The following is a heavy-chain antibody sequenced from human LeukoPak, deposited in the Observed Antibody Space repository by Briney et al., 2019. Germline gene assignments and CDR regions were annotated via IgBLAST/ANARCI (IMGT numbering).Heavy chain of an antibody. V-gene: IGHV4-4*09. CDR3: ATSNDAKIAPFDH. Sequence: SETLSLTCTVSGVSLSAYQWSWVRQSPEKGLEWIGCINTKGETSYNPSLKSRVTTSVDTSKSQFSLRLTSVTAADTAVYYCATSNDAKIAPFDHWGQGAPVTVSS. CDR1: GVSLSAYQ. D-gene: IGHD2-21*01. CDR2: INTKGET. J-gene: IGHJ4*02.